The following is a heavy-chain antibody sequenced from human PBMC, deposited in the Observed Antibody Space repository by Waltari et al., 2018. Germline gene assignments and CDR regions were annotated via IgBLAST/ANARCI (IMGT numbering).Heavy chain of an antibody. CDR3: ARVDFRTTSGDY. CDR1: GYTFSNYY. CDR2: INPSDRTT. Sequence: QIQLVQSGAEVKEPGASVRVSCKASGYTFSNYYVHWVRQAPGQGLEWMGIINPSDRTTYFAQKFQGRVAMTRDTSTSTVYMDLTSLRSEDTAVYYCARVDFRTTSGDYWGQGTPVTVSS. J-gene: IGHJ4*02. V-gene: IGHV1-46*01. D-gene: IGHD2-2*01.